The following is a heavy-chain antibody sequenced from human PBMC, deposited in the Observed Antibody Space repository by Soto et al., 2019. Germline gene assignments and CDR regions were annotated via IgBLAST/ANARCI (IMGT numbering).Heavy chain of an antibody. CDR2: IYNDGST. J-gene: IGHJ4*02. CDR1: GFIVSSSY. D-gene: IGHD3-22*01. V-gene: IGHV3-66*01. CDR3: ARDYYTRY. Sequence: PGGSLRLSCAASGFIVSSSYMSWVRQAPGKGLEWVSIIYNDGSTYYADSVKGRFTISRDDSKNTLYLQILSLRAEDMAVYYCARDYYTRYWGQGTLVTVSS.